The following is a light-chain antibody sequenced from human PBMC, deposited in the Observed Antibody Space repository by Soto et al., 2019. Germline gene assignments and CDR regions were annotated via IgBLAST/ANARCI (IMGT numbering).Light chain of an antibody. V-gene: IGLV1-47*01. J-gene: IGLJ1*01. CDR1: SSNIGNNY. Sequence: QSVLTQPPSASGTPGQRVTISCSGSSSNIGNNYLYWYQQLPGMAPKLLVYKNNQRPSGVPERFSGSKSGTSASLAISGLRSEDEADYYCATWDDSLSGYVFATGNKLTVL. CDR3: ATWDDSLSGYV. CDR2: KNN.